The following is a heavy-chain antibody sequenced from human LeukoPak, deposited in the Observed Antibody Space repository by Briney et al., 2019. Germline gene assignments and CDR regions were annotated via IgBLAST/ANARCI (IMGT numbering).Heavy chain of an antibody. CDR2: ISASGDTT. CDR3: AKESLRGHSYGFDN. V-gene: IGHV3-23*01. CDR1: GFTFSSYG. J-gene: IGHJ4*02. Sequence: HPGGSLRLSCAASGFTFSSYGMSWVRQAPGKGLEWVSAISASGDTTYYADSVRGRFTISRDNSKNTLYLQMNSLRAGDTALYYCAKESLRGHSYGFDNWGQGTLVTVSS. D-gene: IGHD5-18*01.